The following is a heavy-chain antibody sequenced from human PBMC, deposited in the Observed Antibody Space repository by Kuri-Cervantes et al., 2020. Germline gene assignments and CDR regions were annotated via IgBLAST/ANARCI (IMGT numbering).Heavy chain of an antibody. V-gene: IGHV1-69*06. D-gene: IGHD6-19*01. CDR1: GGSFRTYA. CDR3: AQRAGGYSSGWYFDY. J-gene: IGHJ4*02. Sequence: SVKVSCKASGGSFRTYAVSWVRLAPGQVLEWMGGIIPIFGTANYAQKFQGRVTITADKSTSTAYMELSSLRSEDTAVFYCAQRAGGYSSGWYFDYWGQGTLVTVSS. CDR2: IIPIFGTA.